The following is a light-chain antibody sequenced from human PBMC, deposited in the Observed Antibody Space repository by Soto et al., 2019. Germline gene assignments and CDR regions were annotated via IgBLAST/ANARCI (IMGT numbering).Light chain of an antibody. CDR3: LQHNTYPYT. V-gene: IGKV1-17*01. CDR2: AAS. J-gene: IGKJ2*01. Sequence: DIQMTESPSSLSASIGDRVTITRRASQGIRTDLGWYQQKPGKAPKRLIYAASSFQFGVPSRFSGSVSGTEFTLTISSLQPEDFATYYCLQHNTYPYTFGQGTKLEIK. CDR1: QGIRTD.